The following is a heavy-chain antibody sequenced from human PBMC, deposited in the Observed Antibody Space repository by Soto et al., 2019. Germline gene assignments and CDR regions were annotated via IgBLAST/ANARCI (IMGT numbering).Heavy chain of an antibody. Sequence: QVQLVESGGGVVQPGRSLRLSCAASGFTFSSYGMHWVRQAPGKGLEWVAVISYDGSNKYYADSVKGRFTISRDNSKNQLDMQMNSLRAEDTAVYYCAKETYSGPLDYWGQGTLVTVSS. CDR1: GFTFSSYG. J-gene: IGHJ4*02. D-gene: IGHD2-15*01. CDR3: AKETYSGPLDY. V-gene: IGHV3-30*18. CDR2: ISYDGSNK.